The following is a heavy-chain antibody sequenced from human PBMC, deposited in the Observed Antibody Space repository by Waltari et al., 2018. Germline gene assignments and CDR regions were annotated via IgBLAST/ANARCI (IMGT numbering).Heavy chain of an antibody. D-gene: IGHD3-3*01. CDR2: INPNSGDT. CDR1: GYTFPDFY. J-gene: IGHJ4*02. V-gene: IGHV1-2*06. CDR3: ARSGGGTTTFGVAE. Sequence: QVQLVQSGAAVKKSGASVKVSCKASGYTFPDFYIHWVRQAPGQGLEWMGRINPNSGDTSYAQRFQGRVTMTGDTSITTAYMELTGLRSDDTAIYYCARSGGGTTTFGVAEWGQGSLVTVSS.